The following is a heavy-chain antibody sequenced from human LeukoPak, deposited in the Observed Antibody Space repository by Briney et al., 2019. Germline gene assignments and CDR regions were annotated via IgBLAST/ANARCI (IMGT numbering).Heavy chain of an antibody. CDR1: GFTFSSYA. CDR2: ISWNSGSI. CDR3: AAYRFQH. J-gene: IGHJ1*01. V-gene: IGHV3-9*01. Sequence: GGSLRLSCAASGFTFSSYAMSWVRQAPGKGLEWVSGISWNSGSIGYADSVKGRFTISRDNAKNSLYLQMNSLRAEDTALYYCAAYRFQHWGQGTLVTVSS.